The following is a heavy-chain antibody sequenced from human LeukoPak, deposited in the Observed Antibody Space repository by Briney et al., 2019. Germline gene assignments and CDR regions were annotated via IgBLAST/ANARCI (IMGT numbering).Heavy chain of an antibody. CDR3: ASKVPSSGSYYFHYFDY. CDR1: GFTFSSYA. Sequence: AGGSLRLSCAASGFTFSSYAMSWVRQAPGKGLEWVSAISGSGGSTYYADSVKGRFTISRDNSKNTLYLQMNSLRAEDTAVYYCASKVPSSGSYYFHYFDYWGQGTLVTVSS. J-gene: IGHJ4*02. V-gene: IGHV3-23*01. D-gene: IGHD1-26*01. CDR2: ISGSGGST.